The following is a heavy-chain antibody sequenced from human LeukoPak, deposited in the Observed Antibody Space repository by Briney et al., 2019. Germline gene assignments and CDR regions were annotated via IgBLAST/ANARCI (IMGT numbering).Heavy chain of an antibody. D-gene: IGHD3-10*01. CDR1: EFTFNSYA. V-gene: IGHV3-23*01. Sequence: GGTLRLSPAASEFTFNSYAMSRVPQAPGKGLEWVLTISGSGASTFYADSMKGRFTISRDSSRRTVYMQMNSLRAEDTAIYYCAKESSYYGSGSYYYWGQGTLVTVSS. CDR2: ISGSGAST. J-gene: IGHJ4*02. CDR3: AKESSYYGSGSYYY.